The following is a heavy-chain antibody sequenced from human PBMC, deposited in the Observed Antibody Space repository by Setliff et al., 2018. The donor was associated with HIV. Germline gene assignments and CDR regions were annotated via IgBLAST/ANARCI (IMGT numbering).Heavy chain of an antibody. CDR2: LHTGDGRT. D-gene: IGHD2-2*01. CDR3: VRRAAAAEVFDY. CDR1: GYTFTTYS. J-gene: IGHJ4*02. V-gene: IGHV1-3*04. Sequence: ASVKVSCKVSGYTFTTYSMHWVRQAPGQRLEWMGWLHTGDGRTSYSVKPQGRVTFTRDTSASTAYMELSSLGSEDTAVYYCVRRAAAAEVFDYWGQGTLVTVSS.